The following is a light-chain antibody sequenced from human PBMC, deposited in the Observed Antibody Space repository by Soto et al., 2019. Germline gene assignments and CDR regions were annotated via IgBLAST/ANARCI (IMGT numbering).Light chain of an antibody. CDR1: MRDIGAYNL. V-gene: IGLV2-14*03. Sequence: QSALTQPASVSGSPGQSITISCAGTMRDIGAYNLVSWYQQHPGKAPRLIFYEVRHRPSGIPLRFSASKSVNTASLTISGLQAEDEAHYYCSSFTSNSTLIFGGGTKLTVL. CDR3: SSFTSNSTLI. J-gene: IGLJ2*01. CDR2: EVR.